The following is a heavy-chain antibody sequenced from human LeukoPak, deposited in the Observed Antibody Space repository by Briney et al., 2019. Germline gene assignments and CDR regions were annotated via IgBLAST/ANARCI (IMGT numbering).Heavy chain of an antibody. D-gene: IGHD3-10*01. CDR1: GGSISSSSYY. J-gene: IGHJ6*03. V-gene: IGHV4-61*02. Sequence: PSETLSLTCTVSGGSISSSSYYWGWIRQPPGKGLEWIGRIYTSGSTNYNPSLKSRVTISVDTSKNQFSLKLSSVTAADTAVYYCARGATMVRIHYYYYMDVWGKGTTVTVSS. CDR3: ARGATMVRIHYYYYMDV. CDR2: IYTSGST.